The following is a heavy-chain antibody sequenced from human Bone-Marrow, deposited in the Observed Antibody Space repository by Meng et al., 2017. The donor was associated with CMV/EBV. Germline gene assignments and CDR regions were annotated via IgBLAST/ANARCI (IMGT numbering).Heavy chain of an antibody. Sequence: GESLKISCAASGFTFSNHWMGWVRQAPGKGLEWVADIRKDAGEIYYLDSVKGRFTISRDNAKNSLYLQMNSLRAEDTAVYYCARLTSPGDYWGQGTLVTVSS. CDR2: IRKDAGEI. CDR3: ARLTSPGDY. CDR1: GFTFSNHW. V-gene: IGHV3-7*01. J-gene: IGHJ4*02. D-gene: IGHD6-6*01.